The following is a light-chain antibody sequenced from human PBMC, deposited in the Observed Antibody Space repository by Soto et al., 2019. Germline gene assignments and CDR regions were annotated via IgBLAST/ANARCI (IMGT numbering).Light chain of an antibody. CDR2: DAS. CDR1: HDVTRR. V-gene: IGKV3-15*01. Sequence: EIVMTQSPVTLSLSPGDTATLSCRASHDVTRRLAWYQVKHGQAPRLLIYDASTRATGLPARFSGTGSGTEFTLTISSLQSEDFAVHYCQHYTNWPLTFGGGTKVEI. J-gene: IGKJ4*01. CDR3: QHYTNWPLT.